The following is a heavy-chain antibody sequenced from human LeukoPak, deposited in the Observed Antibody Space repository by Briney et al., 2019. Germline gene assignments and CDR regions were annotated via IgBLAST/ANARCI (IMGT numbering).Heavy chain of an antibody. CDR1: GFTFSSYS. CDR2: ISSSSSYI. Sequence: GGSLRLSCAASGFTFSSYSMNWVRQAPGKGLEWVSSISSSSSYIYYVDSVKGRFTISRDNAKNSPYLQMNSLRAEDTAVYYCARGSRGITFDYWGQGTLVTVSS. CDR3: ARGSRGITFDY. V-gene: IGHV3-21*01. D-gene: IGHD3-10*01. J-gene: IGHJ4*02.